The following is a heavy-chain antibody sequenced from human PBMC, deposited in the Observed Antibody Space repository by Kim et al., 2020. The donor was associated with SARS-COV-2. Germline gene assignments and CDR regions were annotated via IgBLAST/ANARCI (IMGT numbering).Heavy chain of an antibody. D-gene: IGHD3-3*01. J-gene: IGHJ6*02. Sequence: DSVKGRFTIYRGNGENSVYLQMNGLRAEDTAVYYCARPIYDFWSGSAMDVWGQGTTVTVSS. V-gene: IGHV3-7*04. CDR3: ARPIYDFWSGSAMDV.